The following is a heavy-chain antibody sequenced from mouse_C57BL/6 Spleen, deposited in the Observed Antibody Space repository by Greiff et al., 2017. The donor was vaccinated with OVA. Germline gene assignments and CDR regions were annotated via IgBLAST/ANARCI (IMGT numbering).Heavy chain of an antibody. D-gene: IGHD1-1*01. CDR3: VSCTTGYFDV. CDR2: IRSKSNNYAT. Sequence: EVQLVESGGGLVQPKGSLKLSCAASGFSFNTYAMNWVRQAPGKGLEWVARIRSKSNNYATYYADSVKDRFTISRDDSESMLYLQMNNLKTEDTAMYYCVSCTTGYFDVWGTGTTVTVSS. J-gene: IGHJ1*03. CDR1: GFSFNTYA. V-gene: IGHV10-1*01.